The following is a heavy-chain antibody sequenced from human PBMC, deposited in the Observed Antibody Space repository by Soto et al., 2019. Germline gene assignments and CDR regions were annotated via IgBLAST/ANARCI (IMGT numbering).Heavy chain of an antibody. CDR1: GFTVSSNY. Sequence: GGSLRLSCAASGFTVSSNYMSWVRQAPGKGLEWVPLIYSGGSKYYADSVKGRFTISRHNSKNTLYLQMNSLRAEDTAVYYCARDDCSGGSCYSWFDPWGQGTLVTVSS. CDR2: IYSGGSK. J-gene: IGHJ5*02. V-gene: IGHV3-53*04. D-gene: IGHD2-15*01. CDR3: ARDDCSGGSCYSWFDP.